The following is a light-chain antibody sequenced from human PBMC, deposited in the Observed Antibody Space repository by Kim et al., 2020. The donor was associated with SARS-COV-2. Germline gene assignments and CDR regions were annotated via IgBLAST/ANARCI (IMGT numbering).Light chain of an antibody. CDR2: DAS. Sequence: DIQMTQSPSTLSASVGDRVTVTCRASQRISNRLAWYQQSPGKPPQLLIYDASKLHSGVPSRFSGSGSGTEFTLTITSLQPDDFATYYCQQYSSYTPYTLGQGTKVDIK. J-gene: IGKJ2*01. CDR3: QQYSSYTPYT. CDR1: QRISNR. V-gene: IGKV1-5*01.